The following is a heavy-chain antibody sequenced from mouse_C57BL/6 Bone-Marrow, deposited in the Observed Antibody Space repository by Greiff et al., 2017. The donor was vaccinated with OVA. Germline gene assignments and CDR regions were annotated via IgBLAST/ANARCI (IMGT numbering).Heavy chain of an antibody. Sequence: VQLQQSGAELVRPGTSVKMSCKASGYTFTNYWIGWAKQRPGHGLEWIGDIYPGGGYTNYNEKFKGKATLTADKSSSTAYLKISSLTSEDSAIYYCARESYSNYGFYWYFDVWGTGTTLTVSS. CDR1: GYTFTNYW. CDR3: ARESYSNYGFYWYFDV. CDR2: IYPGGGYT. J-gene: IGHJ1*03. V-gene: IGHV1-63*01. D-gene: IGHD2-5*01.